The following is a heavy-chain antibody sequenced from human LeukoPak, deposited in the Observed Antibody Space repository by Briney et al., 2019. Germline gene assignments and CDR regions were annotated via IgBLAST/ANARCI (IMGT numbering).Heavy chain of an antibody. Sequence: SETLSLTCTVSGGSISSYYWSWIRQPPGKGLEWIGYIFYSGSTKYNPSLKSRVTISVDTSKSQFSLKLSSVTAVDTAVYYCARTHSGGAFDIWGQGTMVTVSS. V-gene: IGHV4-59*12. CDR2: IFYSGST. D-gene: IGHD6-13*01. J-gene: IGHJ3*02. CDR3: ARTHSGGAFDI. CDR1: GGSISSYY.